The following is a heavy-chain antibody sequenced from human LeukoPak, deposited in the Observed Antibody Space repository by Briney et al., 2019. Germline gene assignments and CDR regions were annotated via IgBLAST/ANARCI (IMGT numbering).Heavy chain of an antibody. Sequence: GGSLRLSCAASGFTFSSYSMNWVRRAPGKGLEWVSYIRSSSRTIYYADPVKGRFTISRDNAKNSLYPQMNSLRAEDTAVYYCARDGSGRVPEMSAPDYWGQGTLVTVSS. CDR2: IRSSSRTI. D-gene: IGHD3-10*01. J-gene: IGHJ4*02. V-gene: IGHV3-48*01. CDR1: GFTFSSYS. CDR3: ARDGSGRVPEMSAPDY.